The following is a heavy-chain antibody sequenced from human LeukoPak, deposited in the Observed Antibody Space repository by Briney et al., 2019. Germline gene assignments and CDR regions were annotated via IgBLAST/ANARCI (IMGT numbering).Heavy chain of an antibody. D-gene: IGHD4-17*01. CDR1: GFTFSSYG. CDR2: IRYDGSNK. V-gene: IGHV3-30*02. CDR3: AKTDYGDYVLDAFDI. J-gene: IGHJ3*02. Sequence: GGSLRLSCAASGFTFSSYGMHWVRQAPGKGLEWVAFIRYDGSNKYYADSVKDRFTISRDNSKNTLYLQVNSLRAEDTAVYYCAKTDYGDYVLDAFDIRGQGTMVTVSS.